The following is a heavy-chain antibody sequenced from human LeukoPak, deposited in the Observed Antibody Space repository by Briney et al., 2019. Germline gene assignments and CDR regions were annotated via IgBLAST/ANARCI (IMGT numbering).Heavy chain of an antibody. CDR1: GFTVSTYY. CDR2: IYGGGST. Sequence: GGSLRLSCAASGFTVSTYYMSWVRQAPGKGLEWVSVIYGGGSTYYADSAKGRFAISRDNSKNTLCLQISRLRAEDTAIYYCTRHQYDAFEIWGQGTMVTVSS. V-gene: IGHV3-53*01. J-gene: IGHJ3*02. CDR3: TRHQYDAFEI. D-gene: IGHD4-11*01.